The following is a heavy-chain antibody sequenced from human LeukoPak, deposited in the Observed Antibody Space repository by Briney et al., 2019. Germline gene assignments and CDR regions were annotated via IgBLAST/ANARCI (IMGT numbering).Heavy chain of an antibody. Sequence: SVKVSCKASGDTFSSYAIGWLRQAPGQRLEWMGGITPIFGAANYAQRFQNRVTITADESTSTAYMGLSSLRSEDMDVYYCARETVDGAFDICGQGTMATVS. V-gene: IGHV1-69*13. CDR2: ITPIFGAA. CDR1: GDTFSSYA. D-gene: IGHD7-27*01. J-gene: IGHJ3*02. CDR3: ARETVDGAFDI.